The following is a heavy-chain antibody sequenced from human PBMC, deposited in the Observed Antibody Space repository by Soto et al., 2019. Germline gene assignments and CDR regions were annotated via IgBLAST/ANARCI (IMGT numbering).Heavy chain of an antibody. CDR3: ARGGSYDSFDF. J-gene: IGHJ4*02. Sequence: SETLSLTCTVSGGSISSYYWSWIRQPAGKGLEWIGRIYTSGSTNYNPSLKSRVTMSVDTSKNQFSLSLSSMTAADKAVYYCARGGSYDSFDFWGQGIQVTVSS. V-gene: IGHV4-4*07. D-gene: IGHD2-15*01. CDR2: IYTSGST. CDR1: GGSISSYY.